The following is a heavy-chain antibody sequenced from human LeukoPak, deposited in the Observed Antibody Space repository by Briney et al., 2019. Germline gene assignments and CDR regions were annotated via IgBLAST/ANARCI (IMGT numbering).Heavy chain of an antibody. CDR2: IYYSGST. Sequence: SETLSLTCTVSGGSISSSSYYWGWIRQPPGKGLEWIGSIYYSGSTYYNPSLKSRVTISVDTSKNQFSLKLSSVTAADTAVYYWAGLGEEDSSGYYLVWGQGTLVTVSS. CDR1: GGSISSSSYY. D-gene: IGHD3-22*01. V-gene: IGHV4-39*01. J-gene: IGHJ4*02. CDR3: AGLGEEDSSGYYLV.